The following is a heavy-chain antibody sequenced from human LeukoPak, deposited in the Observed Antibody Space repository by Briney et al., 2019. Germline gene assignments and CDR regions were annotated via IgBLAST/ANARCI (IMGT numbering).Heavy chain of an antibody. CDR2: IQYSGNT. CDR3: ARETNNWALDY. J-gene: IGHJ4*02. Sequence: SETLSLTCTMSGGSISTYYWSWIRQSPGKGLEWIGFIQYSGNTKSNPSLKGRVTISLDMPKNQFSLRLTSVTAADTAVYYCARETNNWALDYWGQGTLVTVSS. D-gene: IGHD1-20*01. CDR1: GGSISTYY. V-gene: IGHV4-59*01.